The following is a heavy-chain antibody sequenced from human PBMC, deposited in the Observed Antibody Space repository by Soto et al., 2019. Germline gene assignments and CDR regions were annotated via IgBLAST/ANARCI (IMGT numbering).Heavy chain of an antibody. CDR2: IKQGGSEK. V-gene: IGHV3-7*01. CDR3: AREGVGRYGMDV. Sequence: GGSLRLSCAASEFTFSNNWMSWVRQAPGKGLEWVANIKQGGSEKYYVDSVKGRFTISRDNAKNSLSLQMNSLRAEDTAVYYCAREGVGRYGMDVWGQGTTVTVSS. D-gene: IGHD3-3*01. CDR1: EFTFSNNW. J-gene: IGHJ6*02.